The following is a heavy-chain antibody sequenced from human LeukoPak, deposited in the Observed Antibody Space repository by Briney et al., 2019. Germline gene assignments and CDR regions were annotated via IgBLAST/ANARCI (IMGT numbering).Heavy chain of an antibody. CDR1: GVTLRGYW. CDR2: INFDGSEV. V-gene: IGHV3-74*01. Sequence: PGGSLRLSCVGSGVTLRGYWMYWVRQPPGKGLMWVSRINFDGSEVTYADSVKGRFTVSRDNAKNTLYLQMNSLRAEDTAVYYCARVHRYCTNGVCPSIYYFDYWGQGTLVTVSS. D-gene: IGHD2-8*01. CDR3: ARVHRYCTNGVCPSIYYFDY. J-gene: IGHJ4*02.